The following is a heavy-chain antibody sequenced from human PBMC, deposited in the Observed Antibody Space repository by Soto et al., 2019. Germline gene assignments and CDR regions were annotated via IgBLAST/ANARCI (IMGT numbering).Heavy chain of an antibody. Sequence: QVQLVQSGPEVKKPGSSVNISCTAPKTTFSDYCLNWVRQAPGQGLEWMGGIIPVLGTINYAQKFQGRVTINADKSSNTVYMAVTSLTSEDTAVYYCASGTLFCAGDCYFEHWGLGTVVTVSS. CDR1: KTTFSDYC. J-gene: IGHJ4*02. V-gene: IGHV1-69*06. D-gene: IGHD2-21*02. CDR3: ASGTLFCAGDCYFEH. CDR2: IIPVLGTI.